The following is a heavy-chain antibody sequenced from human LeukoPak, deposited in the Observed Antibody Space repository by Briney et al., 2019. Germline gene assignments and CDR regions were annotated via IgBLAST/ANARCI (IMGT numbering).Heavy chain of an antibody. CDR1: GGTLSYYA. CDR2: IIPISGTA. V-gene: IGHV1-69*13. Sequence: ASVKVSCKASGGTLSYYAISWVRQAPGQGLEWMGGIIPISGTANYAQKFQGRVTISADESTSTAYMELSRLRSDDTAVYYCARGRITGTIRAGFDPWGQGTLVTVSS. CDR3: ARGRITGTIRAGFDP. D-gene: IGHD1-7*01. J-gene: IGHJ5*02.